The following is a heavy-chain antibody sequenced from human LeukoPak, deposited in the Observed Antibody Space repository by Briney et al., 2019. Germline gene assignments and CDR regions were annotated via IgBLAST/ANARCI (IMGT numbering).Heavy chain of an antibody. Sequence: SETLSLTCAVYGGSFSGYYWSWIRQPPGKGLEWIGEINHSGSTNYNPSLKSRVTISVDTSKNQFSLKLSSVTAADTAVYYCARYSRRQWLVQYCFDYWGQGTLVTVSS. CDR1: GGSFSGYY. CDR3: ARYSRRQWLVQYCFDY. CDR2: INHSGST. D-gene: IGHD6-19*01. J-gene: IGHJ4*02. V-gene: IGHV4-34*01.